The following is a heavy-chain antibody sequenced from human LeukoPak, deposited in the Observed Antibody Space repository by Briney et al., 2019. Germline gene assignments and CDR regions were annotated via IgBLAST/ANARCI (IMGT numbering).Heavy chain of an antibody. J-gene: IGHJ5*02. Sequence: SETLSLTCTVSGYSISSGYYWGWIRQPPGKGLEWIGSIYHSGSTYYNPSLKSRVTISVDTSKNQFSLKLSSVTAAVTAVYYCARVQRGYSGRTTPQNNWFDPWGQGTLVTVSS. D-gene: IGHD5-12*01. CDR3: ARVQRGYSGRTTPQNNWFDP. CDR1: GYSISSGYY. V-gene: IGHV4-38-2*02. CDR2: IYHSGST.